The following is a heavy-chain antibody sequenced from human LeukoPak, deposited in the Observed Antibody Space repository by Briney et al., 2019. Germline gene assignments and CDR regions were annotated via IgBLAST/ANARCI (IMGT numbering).Heavy chain of an antibody. Sequence: GESLKISCKGSGYSFTSYWIGWVRQMPGKGLEWMGIIYPGDSDTRYSPSFQGQVTISADKSISTAYLQWSSLKASDTAMYYCARPRVAVAGTLAWYFDLWGRGTLVTVSS. D-gene: IGHD6-19*01. V-gene: IGHV5-51*01. CDR3: ARPRVAVAGTLAWYFDL. J-gene: IGHJ2*01. CDR1: GYSFTSYW. CDR2: IYPGDSDT.